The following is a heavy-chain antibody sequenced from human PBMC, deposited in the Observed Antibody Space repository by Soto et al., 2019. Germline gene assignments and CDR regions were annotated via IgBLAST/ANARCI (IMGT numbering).Heavy chain of an antibody. D-gene: IGHD3-22*01. CDR1: GFTFSSYA. Sequence: EVQLLESGGGLVQPGGSLRLSCAASGFTFSSYAMSWVRQSPGKGLEWVSAISGRGGSTYYADSVKDRFTISRDNSKNTLYLQMNSLRADDTAVYYCAKAGSSGYYYLPDLYYFDYWGQGTLVTVSS. V-gene: IGHV3-23*01. CDR3: AKAGSSGYYYLPDLYYFDY. J-gene: IGHJ4*02. CDR2: ISGRGGST.